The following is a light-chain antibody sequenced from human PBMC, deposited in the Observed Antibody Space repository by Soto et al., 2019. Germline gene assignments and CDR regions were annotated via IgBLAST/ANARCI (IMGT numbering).Light chain of an antibody. J-gene: IGKJ4*01. CDR2: KAS. CDR1: QSLSRW. CDR3: QHYSNYPLT. V-gene: IGKV1-5*03. Sequence: DIQMTQSPSTLSASVGDSVTITCRASQSLSRWLAWYQQKPGKAPRLLIYKASSLESGVPSRFSGSGSGTEFTLTISSLQPDDFATYYCQHYSNYPLTFGGGTTVEIK.